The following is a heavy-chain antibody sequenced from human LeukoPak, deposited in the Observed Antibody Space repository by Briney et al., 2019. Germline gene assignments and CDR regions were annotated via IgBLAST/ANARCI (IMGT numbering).Heavy chain of an antibody. V-gene: IGHV4-34*01. J-gene: IGHJ4*02. D-gene: IGHD6-13*01. CDR3: ARGRQQDY. CDR1: GGSFSGYY. CDR2: INHSGST. Sequence: SETLSLTCAVYGGSFSGYYWSWIRQPPEKGLEWIGEINHSGSTNYNPSLKSRVTISVDTPKNQFSLKLSSVTAADTAVYYCARGRQQDYWGQGTLVTVSS.